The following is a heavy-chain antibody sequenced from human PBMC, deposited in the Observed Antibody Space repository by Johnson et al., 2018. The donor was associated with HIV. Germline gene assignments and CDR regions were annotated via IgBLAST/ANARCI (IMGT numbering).Heavy chain of an antibody. V-gene: IGHV3-30*02. Sequence: QVQLVESGGGVVQPGRSLRLSCAASGFTFSSYGIHWVRQAPGKGLEWVSFIRYDGNNKYFADSVKGRFTISRDNSKKTLFLQMNSLRAEDTAVYYCAKDRGSPGIPAAFDIWGQGTMVTVSS. CDR3: AKDRGSPGIPAAFDI. J-gene: IGHJ3*02. CDR1: GFTFSSYG. CDR2: IRYDGNNK. D-gene: IGHD1-26*01.